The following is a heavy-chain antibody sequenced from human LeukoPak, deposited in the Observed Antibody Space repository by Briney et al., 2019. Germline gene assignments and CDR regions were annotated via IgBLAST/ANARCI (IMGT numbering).Heavy chain of an antibody. CDR3: ARDTGWYFDL. CDR1: GFTFSGYW. V-gene: IGHV3-74*01. D-gene: IGHD4-17*01. CDR2: ITSDRSST. Sequence: GGSLRLSCAASGFTFSGYWMHWVRQAPGKELVWVSRITSDRSSTSYADSVKGRFTISRDNAKNTLYLQMISLRAEDTAVYYCARDTGWYFDLWGRGTLVTVSS. J-gene: IGHJ2*01.